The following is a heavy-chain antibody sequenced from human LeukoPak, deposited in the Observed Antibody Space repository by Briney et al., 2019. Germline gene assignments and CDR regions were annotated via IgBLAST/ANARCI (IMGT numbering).Heavy chain of an antibody. D-gene: IGHD6-13*01. CDR2: INHSGST. CDR3: ARGGYSSSWYDHNWFDP. V-gene: IGHV4-39*07. J-gene: IGHJ5*02. CDR1: GGSISSSSYY. Sequence: SETLSLTCTVSGGSISSSSYYWSWIRQPPGKGLEWIGEINHSGSTNYNPSLKSRVTISVDTSKNQFSLKLSSVTAADTAVYYCARGGYSSSWYDHNWFDPWGQGTLVTVSS.